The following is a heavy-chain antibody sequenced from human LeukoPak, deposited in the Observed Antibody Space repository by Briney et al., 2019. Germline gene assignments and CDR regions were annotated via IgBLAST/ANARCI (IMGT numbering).Heavy chain of an antibody. D-gene: IGHD3-3*01. V-gene: IGHV5-51*01. CDR1: GYSFTSYW. Sequence: AESLKISCKGSGYSFTSYWIGWVRQMPGKGLEWMGIIYPGDSDTRYSPSFKGQVTISGDKSISTAYLQWSSLKASDTAMYYGARLSMTYYDFWSGQYFDYWGQGTLVTVSS. CDR3: ARLSMTYYDFWSGQYFDY. CDR2: IYPGDSDT. J-gene: IGHJ4*02.